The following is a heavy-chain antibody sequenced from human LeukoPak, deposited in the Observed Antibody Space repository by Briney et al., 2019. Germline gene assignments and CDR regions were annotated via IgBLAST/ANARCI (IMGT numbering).Heavy chain of an antibody. D-gene: IGHD3-22*01. J-gene: IGHJ4*02. V-gene: IGHV3-30*18. CDR3: AKDYYDSSLLFDY. Sequence: GGSLRLSCAASGFTFSSYGKHWVRQAPGKGLEWVAVISYDGSNKYYADSVKGRFTISRDNSKNTLYLQMNSLKAQDTAVYYCAKDYYDSSLLFDYWGQGTLVTVSS. CDR1: GFTFSSYG. CDR2: ISYDGSNK.